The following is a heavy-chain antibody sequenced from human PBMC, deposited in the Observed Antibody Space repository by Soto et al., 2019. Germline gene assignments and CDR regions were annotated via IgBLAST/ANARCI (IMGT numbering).Heavy chain of an antibody. D-gene: IGHD1-7*01. CDR2: SSAYNGNT. J-gene: IGHJ4*02. V-gene: IGHV1-18*04. CDR3: ARGNAPVVITGTRPFDC. CDR1: GYTFTSYD. Sequence: QVQLVQSGAEVKKPGASVTVSCKASGYTFTSYDINWVRHAPGQGRGWMGWSSAYNGNTNYAQKLQGRVTMTTDTSTSTAYMELRSLRSDDTAVYYCARGNAPVVITGTRPFDCWGQGSLVTVSS.